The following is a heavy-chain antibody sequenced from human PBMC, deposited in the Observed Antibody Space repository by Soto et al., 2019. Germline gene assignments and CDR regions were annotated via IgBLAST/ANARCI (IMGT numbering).Heavy chain of an antibody. CDR3: GVQYDY. CDR1: GLNFTRHP. CDR2: ISARTGDT. J-gene: IGHJ4*02. Sequence: GSLRLSCEASGLNFTRHPMIWVRQGPGKGLEWVAAISARTGDTAYADSVRGRFTLSRDTSTYTMYLQMNNLRADDTAVYYCGVQYDYWGQGTLVTVPS. V-gene: IGHV3-23*01.